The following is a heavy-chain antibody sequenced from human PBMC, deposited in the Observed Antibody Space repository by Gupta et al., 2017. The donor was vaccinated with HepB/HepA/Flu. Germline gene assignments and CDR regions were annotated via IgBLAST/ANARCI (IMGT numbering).Heavy chain of an antibody. Sequence: QVQLVESGGGVVQPGRSLRLSCAASGFTFSSYGMHWVRQAPGKGLEWVAVIWYDGSNKYYADSVKGRFTISRDNSKNTLYLQMNSLRAEDTAVYYCARDGYYYDSSDFDYWGQGTLVTVSS. V-gene: IGHV3-33*01. CDR2: IWYDGSNK. CDR3: ARDGYYYDSSDFDY. D-gene: IGHD3-22*01. CDR1: GFTFSSYG. J-gene: IGHJ4*02.